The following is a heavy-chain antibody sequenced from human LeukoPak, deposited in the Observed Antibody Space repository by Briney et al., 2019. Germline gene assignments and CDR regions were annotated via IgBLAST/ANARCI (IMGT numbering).Heavy chain of an antibody. CDR1: GGSISSYY. CDR3: ARIPGIVAAGTSPNSFDM. V-gene: IGHV4-59*12. Sequence: PSETLSLTCTVSGGSISSYYWNWIRQPPGKGLEWIGYIYYSGSTNYNPSLKSRVTISLNTSKNQFSLKLSSVTAADTAVYYCARIPGIVAAGTSPNSFDMWGQGTMVTVSS. J-gene: IGHJ3*02. CDR2: IYYSGST. D-gene: IGHD6-13*01.